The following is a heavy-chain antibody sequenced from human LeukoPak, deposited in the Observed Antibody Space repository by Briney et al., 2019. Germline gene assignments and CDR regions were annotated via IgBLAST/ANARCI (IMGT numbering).Heavy chain of an antibody. Sequence: PSETLSLTCTVFGYSISSAYSWGWIRQPPGKGLEWIGSIYHSGNTHYNSSLKSRVTISVDTSENQFSLKLSSVTAADTAVYYCASYKTYYDSSGNPFDYWGQGTLVTVSS. CDR3: ASYKTYYDSSGNPFDY. CDR2: IYHSGNT. J-gene: IGHJ4*02. CDR1: GYSISSAYS. V-gene: IGHV4-38-2*02. D-gene: IGHD3-22*01.